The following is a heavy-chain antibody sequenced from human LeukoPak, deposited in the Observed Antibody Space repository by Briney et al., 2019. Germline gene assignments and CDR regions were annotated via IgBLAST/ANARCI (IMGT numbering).Heavy chain of an antibody. J-gene: IGHJ3*02. CDR2: IKSESDGGTT. CDR3: TTFRSGTGSFDI. Sequence: PGGSLRLSCAASGFTFSSYGMSWVRQAPGKGLEWVGRIKSESDGGTTDHAAPVKGRFTISRDDSKNTLYLQMNSLNTEDAAVYYCTTFRSGTGSFDIWGQGTLVTVSS. D-gene: IGHD3-10*01. CDR1: GFTFSSYG. V-gene: IGHV3-15*01.